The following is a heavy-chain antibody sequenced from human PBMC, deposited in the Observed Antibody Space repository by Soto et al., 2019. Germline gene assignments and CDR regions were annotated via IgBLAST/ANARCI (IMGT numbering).Heavy chain of an antibody. CDR2: ISYDGSNK. CDR3: AKNHDFWSGYYIYYYMDV. Sequence: GGSLRLSCAASGFTFSSYGMHWVRQAPGKGLEWVAVISYDGSNKYYADSVKGRFTISRDNSKNTLYLQMNSLRAEDTAVYYCAKNHDFWSGYYIYYYMDVWGKGTTVTVSS. V-gene: IGHV3-30*18. D-gene: IGHD3-3*01. CDR1: GFTFSSYG. J-gene: IGHJ6*03.